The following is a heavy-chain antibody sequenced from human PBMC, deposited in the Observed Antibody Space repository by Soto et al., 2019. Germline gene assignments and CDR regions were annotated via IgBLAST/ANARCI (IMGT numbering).Heavy chain of an antibody. D-gene: IGHD2-15*01. V-gene: IGHV4-59*08. CDR1: GGSISSYY. Sequence: QVQLQESGPGLVKPSETLCLTCTVSGGSISSYYWSWIRQPPGKGLEWIGYIYYSGSTNYNPSLKSRVTISVDTSKNQFSLKLSSVTAADTAVYYCARRWGSAADYWGQRTLVTVSS. CDR2: IYYSGST. CDR3: ARRWGSAADY. J-gene: IGHJ4*02.